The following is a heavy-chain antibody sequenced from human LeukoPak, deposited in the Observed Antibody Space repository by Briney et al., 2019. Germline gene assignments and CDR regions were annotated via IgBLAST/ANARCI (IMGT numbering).Heavy chain of an antibody. Sequence: SETLSLACAVYGGSFGGYYWSWIRQPPGKGLEWIGEINHSGSTNYNPSLKSRVTISVDTSKNQFSLKLSSVTAADTAVYYCARGLTIFGVVRYYFDYWGQGTLVTVSS. V-gene: IGHV4-34*01. J-gene: IGHJ4*02. CDR1: GGSFGGYY. CDR2: INHSGST. D-gene: IGHD3-3*01. CDR3: ARGLTIFGVVRYYFDY.